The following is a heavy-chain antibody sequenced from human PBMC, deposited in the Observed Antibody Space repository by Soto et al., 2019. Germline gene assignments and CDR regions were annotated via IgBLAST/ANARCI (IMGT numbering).Heavy chain of an antibody. V-gene: IGHV1-69*13. J-gene: IGHJ4*02. CDR3: ARTSSRDGYNYVDY. CDR1: GGTFSSYA. CDR2: IIPIFGTA. Sequence: GASVKVSCKASGGTFSSYAISWVRQAPGQGLEWKGGIIPIFGTANYAQKFQGRVTITADESTSTAYMELSSLRSEDTAVYYCARTSSRDGYNYVDYWGQGTLVTVSS. D-gene: IGHD5-12*01.